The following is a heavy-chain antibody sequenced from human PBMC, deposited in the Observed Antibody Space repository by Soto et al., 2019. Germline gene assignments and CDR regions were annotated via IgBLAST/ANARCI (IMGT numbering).Heavy chain of an antibody. V-gene: IGHV1-69*05. Sequence: QVQLVQSGAEVKKPGSSVKDSCKASGGTFSSYAISWVRQAPGQGLEWMGGIIPIFGTANYAQKFQGRVTIASDESTSTAYMGLSGLRSEDTAVYYCARKGGCTVTTYDNYWAQGTLVTVSS. CDR1: GGTFSSYA. D-gene: IGHD4-17*01. J-gene: IGHJ4*02. CDR2: IIPIFGTA. CDR3: ARKGGCTVTTYDNY.